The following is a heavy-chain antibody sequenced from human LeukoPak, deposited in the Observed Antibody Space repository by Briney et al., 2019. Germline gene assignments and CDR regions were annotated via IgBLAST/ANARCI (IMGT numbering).Heavy chain of an antibody. CDR3: ARHAYDLNYDSWFDP. V-gene: IGHV4-59*08. Sequence: KPSETLSLTCTVSGGSISSYYWSWIRQPPGKGLEWIGYIYYSGSTNYNPSLKSRVTISVDTSKNPFSLKLSSVTAADTAVYYCARHAYDLNYDSWFDPWGQGTLVTVSS. CDR2: IYYSGST. D-gene: IGHD5-24*01. J-gene: IGHJ5*02. CDR1: GGSISSYY.